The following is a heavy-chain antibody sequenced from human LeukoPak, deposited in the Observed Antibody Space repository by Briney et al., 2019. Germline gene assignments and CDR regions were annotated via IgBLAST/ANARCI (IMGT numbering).Heavy chain of an antibody. J-gene: IGHJ4*02. CDR3: ARDRVNTAMVPDDY. V-gene: IGHV1-2*02. CDR2: INPNSGGT. Sequence: GASVKVSCKASGYTFTGYYMHWGRQAPGQGVEWMGWINPNSGGTNYAQKFQGRGTMTRDTSISTAYMELSRLRSDDTAVYYCARDRVNTAMVPDDYWGQGTLVTVSS. CDR1: GYTFTGYY. D-gene: IGHD5-18*01.